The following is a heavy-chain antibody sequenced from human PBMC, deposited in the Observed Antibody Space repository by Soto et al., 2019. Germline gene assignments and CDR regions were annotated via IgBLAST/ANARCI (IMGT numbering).Heavy chain of an antibody. J-gene: IGHJ5*02. CDR1: GFTFDDYA. Sequence: GGSLRLSCAASGFTFDDYAMHWVRQAPGKGLEWVSGISWNSGSIGYADSVKGRFTISRDNAKNSLYLQMNSLRAEDTALYYCAKEAQLLRSLFWFDPWGQGTLVTVSS. CDR2: ISWNSGSI. V-gene: IGHV3-9*01. D-gene: IGHD2-15*01. CDR3: AKEAQLLRSLFWFDP.